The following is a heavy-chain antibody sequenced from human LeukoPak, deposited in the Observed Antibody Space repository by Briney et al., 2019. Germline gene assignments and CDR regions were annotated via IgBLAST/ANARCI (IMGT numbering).Heavy chain of an antibody. D-gene: IGHD3-10*01. Sequence: GGSLILSCAASGFTFTYYWMSWVRQAPGKGLGWVACIKEDGSDKYYVDSVKGRFTISRDNAENSLYLQMNSLRAEDTAVYYCGRAGSPGSIDYWGQGTLVTVSS. CDR2: IKEDGSDK. CDR1: GFTFTYYW. J-gene: IGHJ4*02. CDR3: GRAGSPGSIDY. V-gene: IGHV3-7*05.